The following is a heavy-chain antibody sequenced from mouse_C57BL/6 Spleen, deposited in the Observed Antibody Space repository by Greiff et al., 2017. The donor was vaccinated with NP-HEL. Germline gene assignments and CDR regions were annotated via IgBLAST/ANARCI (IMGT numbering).Heavy chain of an antibody. CDR2: IYPGDGDT. CDR1: GYAFSSYW. J-gene: IGHJ4*01. CDR3: ARDGYYDLRAMDY. V-gene: IGHV1-80*01. Sequence: QVQLQQSGAELVKPGASVKISCKASGYAFSSYWMNWVKQRPGKGLEWIGQIYPGDGDTNYNGKFKGKATLTADKSSSTAYMPLSSLSSEDSAVYFCARDGYYDLRAMDYWGQGTSVTVSS. D-gene: IGHD2-3*01.